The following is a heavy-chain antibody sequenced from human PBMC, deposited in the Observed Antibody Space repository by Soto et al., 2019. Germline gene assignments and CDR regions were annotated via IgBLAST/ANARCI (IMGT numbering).Heavy chain of an antibody. CDR1: GFTFSSYA. V-gene: IGHV3-23*01. CDR2: ISGSGGST. Sequence: GGSLRLSRAASGFTFSSYAMSWVRQAPGKGLEWVSAISGSGGSTYYADSVKGRFTISRDNSKNTLYLQMNSLRAEDTAVYYCAKDDGLVTPYYYDSSGYPYRFDPWGQGTLVTVSS. CDR3: AKDDGLVTPYYYDSSGYPYRFDP. D-gene: IGHD3-22*01. J-gene: IGHJ5*02.